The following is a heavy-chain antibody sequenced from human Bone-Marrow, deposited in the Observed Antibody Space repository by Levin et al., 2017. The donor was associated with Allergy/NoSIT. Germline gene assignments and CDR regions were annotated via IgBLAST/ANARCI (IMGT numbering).Heavy chain of an antibody. D-gene: IGHD5-18*01. CDR2: VFYSGST. J-gene: IGHJ4*02. CDR1: GGSVTSSYYY. Sequence: KASETLSLTCTVSGGSVTSSYYYWSWIRQPPGKGLEWIGYVFYSGSTNYNPSVKSRVSISVDASKNQFSLKLNSVTAADTAVYYCARVPRAMRGPWPTHCFDYWGQGARVTVSS. CDR3: ARVPRAMRGPWPTHCFDY. V-gene: IGHV4-61*01.